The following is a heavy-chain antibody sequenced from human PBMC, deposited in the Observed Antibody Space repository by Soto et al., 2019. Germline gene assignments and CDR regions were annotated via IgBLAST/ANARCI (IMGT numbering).Heavy chain of an antibody. CDR2: IYYSGST. CDR1: GGSISSYY. D-gene: IGHD3-3*01. CDR3: ASNYDFWSGYFSY. J-gene: IGHJ4*02. Sequence: SETLSLTCTVSGGSISSYYWSWIRQPPGKGLEWVGYIYYSGSTNYNPSLKSRVTISVDTSKNQFSLKLSSVTAADTAVYYCASNYDFWSGYFSYWGQGTLVTVSS. V-gene: IGHV4-59*08.